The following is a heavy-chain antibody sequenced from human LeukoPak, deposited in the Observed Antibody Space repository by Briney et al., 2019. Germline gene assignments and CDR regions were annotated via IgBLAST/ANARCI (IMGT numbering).Heavy chain of an antibody. CDR2: ISSGGSTI. V-gene: IGHV3-11*01. Sequence: GGSLRLSCAASGFTFSDYYMSWIRQAPGKGLEWVSYISSGGSTIYYADSVKGRFTISRDNAKNSLYLQMNSLRAEDTAVYYCARGGYSYGFNWDYYYYMDVWGKGTTVTVSS. J-gene: IGHJ6*03. D-gene: IGHD5-18*01. CDR3: ARGGYSYGFNWDYYYYMDV. CDR1: GFTFSDYY.